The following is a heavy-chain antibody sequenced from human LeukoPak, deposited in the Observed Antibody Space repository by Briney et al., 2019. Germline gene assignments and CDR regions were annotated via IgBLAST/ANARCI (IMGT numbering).Heavy chain of an antibody. CDR2: ISGRGNTI. CDR1: GFTFSDYY. J-gene: IGHJ4*02. Sequence: GGSLRLSCGASGFTFSDYYMSWIRQAPGKGLEWVSYISGRGNTIYDADSVRGRFTTSRDNAKNSLYLQMNSLRAEDTAVYYCARDPLYSSSWSDFDYWGQGTLVTVSS. CDR3: ARDPLYSSSWSDFDY. D-gene: IGHD6-13*01. V-gene: IGHV3-11*01.